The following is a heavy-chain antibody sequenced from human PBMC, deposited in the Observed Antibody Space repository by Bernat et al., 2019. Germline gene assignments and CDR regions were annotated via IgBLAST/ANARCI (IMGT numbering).Heavy chain of an antibody. CDR3: AKDSKGQYCSSTSCQRDYYYYMDV. V-gene: IGHV3-23*01. J-gene: IGHJ6*03. Sequence: EVPLLESGGGLVQPGGSLRLSCAASGFTFNNYAMSWVRQAPGKGLEWVSAISGTGGTTYYADSVKGRFTISRDNFRNTLYLQMNSLRAGDTAVYYCAKDSKGQYCSSTSCQRDYYYYMDVWGKGTTVTVSS. CDR1: GFTFNNYA. CDR2: ISGTGGTT. D-gene: IGHD2-2*01.